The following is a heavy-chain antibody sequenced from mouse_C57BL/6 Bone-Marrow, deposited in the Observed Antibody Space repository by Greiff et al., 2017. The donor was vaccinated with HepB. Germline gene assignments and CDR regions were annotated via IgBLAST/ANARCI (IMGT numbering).Heavy chain of an antibody. V-gene: IGHV3-6*01. CDR1: GYSITSGYY. J-gene: IGHJ2*01. CDR2: ISYDGSN. D-gene: IGHD1-1*01. CDR3: ARGAGSSYYFDY. Sequence: EVQVVESGPGLVKPSQSLSLTCSVTGYSITSGYYWNWIRQFPGNKLEWMGYISYDGSNNYNPSLKNRISITRDTSKNQFFLKLNSVTTEDTATYYCARGAGSSYYFDYWGQGTTLTVSS.